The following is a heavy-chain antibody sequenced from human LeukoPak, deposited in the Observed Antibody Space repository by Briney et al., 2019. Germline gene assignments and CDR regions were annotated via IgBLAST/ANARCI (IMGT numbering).Heavy chain of an antibody. CDR1: GFTFSSYA. CDR3: AKGHIVVVTASSDAFDI. D-gene: IGHD2-21*02. CDR2: ISGSGGST. J-gene: IGHJ3*02. V-gene: IGHV3-23*01. Sequence: PGGSLRLSCAASGFTFSSYAMSWFRQAPEKGLEWVSAISGSGGSTYYADSVKGRFTISRDNSKNTLYLQMNSLRAEDTAVYYCAKGHIVVVTASSDAFDIWGQGTMVTVSS.